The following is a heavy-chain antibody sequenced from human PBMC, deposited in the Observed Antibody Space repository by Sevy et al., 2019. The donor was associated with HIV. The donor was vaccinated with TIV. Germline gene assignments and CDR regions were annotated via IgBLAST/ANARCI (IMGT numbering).Heavy chain of an antibody. CDR1: GFTFSSYA. D-gene: IGHD2-21*02. Sequence: GGSLRLSCAASGFTFSSYAMIWVRQAPGQGLEWVSSISGSSGSTYYADSATGRFTISRDNSKNTLYLHMNSLRAEDTALYYWAKGEIVVVTAIPDYWGQGTLVTVSS. CDR2: ISGSSGST. J-gene: IGHJ4*02. V-gene: IGHV3-23*01. CDR3: AKGEIVVVTAIPDY.